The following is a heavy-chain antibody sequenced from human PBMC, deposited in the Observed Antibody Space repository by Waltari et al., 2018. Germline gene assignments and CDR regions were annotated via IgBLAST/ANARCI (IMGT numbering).Heavy chain of an antibody. CDR2: IYYSGIT. CDR1: GGSISSGDYY. Sequence: QVQLQESGPGLVKPSQTLSLTCAVSGGSISSGDYYWSGIRQPPGKGLEWIGDIYYSGITYYNPSLKSRVTISVDTSKNQFSLKLSSVTAADTAVYYCARGPGYSSEWGQGTLVTVSS. CDR3: ARGPGYSSE. D-gene: IGHD6-19*01. V-gene: IGHV4-30-4*08. J-gene: IGHJ4*02.